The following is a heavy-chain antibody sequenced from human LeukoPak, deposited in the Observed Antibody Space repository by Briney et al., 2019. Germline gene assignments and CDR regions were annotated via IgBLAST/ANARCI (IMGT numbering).Heavy chain of an antibody. Sequence: GGSLRLSCAASGFTFSSYEMNWVRQAPGKGLEWVSAVSGSGGSTYYADSVKGRFTISRDNSKNTLYLQMNSLRAEDTAVYYCAKGPIVVMTDWGQGTLVTVSS. D-gene: IGHD3-22*01. J-gene: IGHJ4*02. CDR3: AKGPIVVMTD. CDR2: VSGSGGST. V-gene: IGHV3-23*01. CDR1: GFTFSSYE.